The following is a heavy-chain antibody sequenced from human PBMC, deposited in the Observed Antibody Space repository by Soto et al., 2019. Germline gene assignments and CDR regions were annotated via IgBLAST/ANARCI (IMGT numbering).Heavy chain of an antibody. Sequence: SVKVSCKASGGTFSSYAISWVRQAPGQGLEWMGGIIPIFGTANYAQKFQGRVTITADESTSTAYMELSSLRSEDTAVYYCASVLELHYYGMDVWGQGTTVTVSS. CDR2: IIPIFGTA. CDR1: GGTFSSYA. CDR3: ASVLELHYYGMDV. J-gene: IGHJ6*02. V-gene: IGHV1-69*13. D-gene: IGHD1-7*01.